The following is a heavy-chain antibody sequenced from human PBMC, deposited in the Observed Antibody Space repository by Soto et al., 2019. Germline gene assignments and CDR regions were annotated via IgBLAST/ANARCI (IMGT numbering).Heavy chain of an antibody. CDR2: IYYSGGT. CDR1: GDSINSNYC. D-gene: IGHD7-27*01. V-gene: IGHV4-4*02. Sequence: QVQLQESGPGLVRPSGTLSLTCAVSGDSINSNYCWTWVRQHPGKGLEWIAEIYYSGGTSYNPSLKSRVTISMDKSKNQFSLKLTSVTAADTAMYYCARDTGWGLGYWGQGTLVTVSS. J-gene: IGHJ4*02. CDR3: ARDTGWGLGY.